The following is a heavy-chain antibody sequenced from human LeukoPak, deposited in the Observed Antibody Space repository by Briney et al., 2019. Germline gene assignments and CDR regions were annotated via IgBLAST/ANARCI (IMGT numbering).Heavy chain of an antibody. CDR1: GFTFDDYA. CDR3: AKDKVLLWFGGPFDY. CDR2: ISWNSGSI. J-gene: IGHJ4*02. Sequence: GGSLRLSCAASGFTFDDYAMHWVRQAPGKGLEWVSGISWNSGSIGYADSVKGRFTISRDNAKNSLYLRMNSLRAEDTALYYCAKDKVLLWFGGPFDYWGQGTLVTVSS. D-gene: IGHD3-10*01. V-gene: IGHV3-9*01.